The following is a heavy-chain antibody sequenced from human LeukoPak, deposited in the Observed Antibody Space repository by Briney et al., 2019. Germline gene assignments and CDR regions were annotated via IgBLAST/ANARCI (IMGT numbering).Heavy chain of an antibody. V-gene: IGHV4-4*07. CDR3: ASEPVPLSSTWALFDY. CDR2: IYTSGST. D-gene: IGHD6-13*01. J-gene: IGHJ4*02. CDR1: GGSISSYY. Sequence: SETLSLTCTVSGGSISSYYWSWIRQPAGKGLEWIGRIYTSGSTTYNPSLKSRVTMSVDTSKNQFSLKLSSVTAADTAVYYCASEPVPLSSTWALFDYWGQGTLVTVSS.